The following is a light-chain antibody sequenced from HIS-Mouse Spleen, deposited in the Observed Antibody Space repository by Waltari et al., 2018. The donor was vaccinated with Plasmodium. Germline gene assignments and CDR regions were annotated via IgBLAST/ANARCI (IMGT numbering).Light chain of an antibody. CDR3: QAWDSSTVV. CDR1: NLRDKS. CDR2: QDS. J-gene: IGLJ2*01. Sequence: YELTQPPSVSVSPGQTARVTCSGVNLRDKSACRYQLKPGLSPVLVIYQDSKRPSGIPERFSGSNSGNTATLTISGTQAMDEADYYCQAWDSSTVVFGGGTKLTVL. V-gene: IGLV3-1*01.